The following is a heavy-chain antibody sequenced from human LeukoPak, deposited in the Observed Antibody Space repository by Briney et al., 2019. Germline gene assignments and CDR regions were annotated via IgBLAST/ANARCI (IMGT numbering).Heavy chain of an antibody. CDR1: GFTFSDYD. CDR2: INSSTSYT. CDR3: ARNQERDWNPDY. V-gene: IGHV3-11*06. J-gene: IGHJ4*02. Sequence: PGASLRLSCAASGFTFSDYDMSWIRQATGKGLEWVSYINSSTSYTNYANKVKGRFTISRDNAKNSLYLQMNSLRAEDTAVYYCARNQERDWNPDYWGQGTLVTVSS. D-gene: IGHD1-1*01.